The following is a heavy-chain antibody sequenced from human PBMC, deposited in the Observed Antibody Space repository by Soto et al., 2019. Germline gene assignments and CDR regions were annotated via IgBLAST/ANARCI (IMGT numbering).Heavy chain of an antibody. CDR1: GYNFTTYD. CDR3: ARVSCSSTSCYDH. CDR2: MNPNSGNT. J-gene: IGHJ4*02. Sequence: QVQLVQSGAEVRKPGASVKVSCKASGYNFTTYDINWVRQATGQGLEWMGWMNPNSGNTDSAQKFQGRVTMTRNTSISTAYMELSSLRSEDTAVYYWARVSCSSTSCYDHWGQGTLVTVSS. D-gene: IGHD2-2*01. V-gene: IGHV1-8*01.